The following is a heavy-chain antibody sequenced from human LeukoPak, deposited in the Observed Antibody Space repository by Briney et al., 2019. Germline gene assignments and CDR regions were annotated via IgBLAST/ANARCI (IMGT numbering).Heavy chain of an antibody. D-gene: IGHD6-13*01. Sequence: GGSLRLSCAASGLTLSNYWMTWVRQAPGKGLEWVAIIGHDGYYIRYGDSVRGRFTISRDNSKNTLYLQMNSLRGEDTAVYYCARAEHTSSWFHFDYWGQGTRVTVSS. CDR2: IGHDGYYI. CDR1: GLTLSNYW. J-gene: IGHJ4*02. CDR3: ARAEHTSSWFHFDY. V-gene: IGHV3-7*01.